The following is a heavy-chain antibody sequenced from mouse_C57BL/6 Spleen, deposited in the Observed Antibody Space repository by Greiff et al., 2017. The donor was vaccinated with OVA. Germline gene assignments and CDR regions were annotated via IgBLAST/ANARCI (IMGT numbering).Heavy chain of an antibody. D-gene: IGHD2-2*01. Sequence: QVQLQQSGAELVKPGASVKLSCKASGYTFTSYWMHWVKQRPGQGLEWIGMIHPNSGSTNYNEKFKSKATLTVDKSSSTAYMQLSSLTSEDSAVYYCAREGLREGMDYWGQGTSVTVSS. J-gene: IGHJ4*01. CDR3: AREGLREGMDY. V-gene: IGHV1-64*01. CDR2: IHPNSGST. CDR1: GYTFTSYW.